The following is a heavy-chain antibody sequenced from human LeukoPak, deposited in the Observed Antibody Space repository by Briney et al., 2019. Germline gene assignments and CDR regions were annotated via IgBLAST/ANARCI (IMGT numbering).Heavy chain of an antibody. D-gene: IGHD3-3*01. Sequence: GGSLRLSCAASGFTFSSYEMNWVRQAPGKGLEWVSYISSSGSTIYYADSVKGRFTISRDNSKNTLYLQMNSLRAEDTAVYYCAKSITIFGVVRGPLYFDYWGQGTLVTVSS. CDR2: ISSSGSTI. V-gene: IGHV3-48*01. J-gene: IGHJ4*02. CDR3: AKSITIFGVVRGPLYFDY. CDR1: GFTFSSYE.